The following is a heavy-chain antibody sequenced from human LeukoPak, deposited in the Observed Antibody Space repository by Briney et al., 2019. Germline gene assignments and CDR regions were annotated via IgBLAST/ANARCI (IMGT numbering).Heavy chain of an antibody. J-gene: IGHJ4*02. D-gene: IGHD3-16*01. Sequence: SLKISCAASGFTFDDYAMHWVRQAPGKGLEWVSGISWNSGSIGYADSVKGRFTISRDNAKNSLYLQMNSLRAEDMALYYCAKSLGYSGGYYFDYWGQGTLVTVSS. CDR1: GFTFDDYA. V-gene: IGHV3-9*03. CDR3: AKSLGYSGGYYFDY. CDR2: ISWNSGSI.